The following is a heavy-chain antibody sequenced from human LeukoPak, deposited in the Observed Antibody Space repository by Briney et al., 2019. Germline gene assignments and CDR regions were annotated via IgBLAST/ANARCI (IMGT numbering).Heavy chain of an antibody. Sequence: ASVKVSCKASGYTFTSYDINWVRQATGQGLEWMGWMNPNSGNTGYAQKFQGRVTITRNTSISTAYMELSSLRSEDTAVYYCARCFPGPSDFWSGYFSGEGAFDIWGQGTMVTVSS. J-gene: IGHJ3*02. CDR2: MNPNSGNT. V-gene: IGHV1-8*03. CDR1: GYTFTSYD. CDR3: ARCFPGPSDFWSGYFSGEGAFDI. D-gene: IGHD3-3*01.